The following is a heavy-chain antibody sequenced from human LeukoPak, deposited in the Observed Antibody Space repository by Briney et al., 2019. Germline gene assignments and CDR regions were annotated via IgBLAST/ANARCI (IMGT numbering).Heavy chain of an antibody. CDR2: IYGSGNT. CDR3: ARRSSTPNWYFDL. CDR1: GGSISSYY. J-gene: IGHJ2*01. Sequence: SETLSLTCTVSGGSISSYYWSWIRQPPGKGLEWIGYIYGSGNTMYNPSLESRVTISMDTSKNQFSLKVTSVTAADTAVYYCARRSSTPNWYFDLWGRGTLVTISS. D-gene: IGHD6-13*01. V-gene: IGHV4-4*09.